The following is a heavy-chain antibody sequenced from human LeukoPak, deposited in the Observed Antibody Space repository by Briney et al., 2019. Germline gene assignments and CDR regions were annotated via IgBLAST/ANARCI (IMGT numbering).Heavy chain of an antibody. CDR3: ARDKRITIFGVVIMGDAFDI. CDR1: GYTFTSYG. V-gene: IGHV1-18*01. CDR2: ISAYNGNT. Sequence: ASVKVSCKASGYTFTSYGISWVRQAPGQGLEWMGWISAYNGNTNYAQKLQGRVTMTTDTSTSTAYMELRSLRSDDTAVYYCARDKRITIFGVVIMGDAFDIWGQGTMVTVSS. J-gene: IGHJ3*02. D-gene: IGHD3-3*01.